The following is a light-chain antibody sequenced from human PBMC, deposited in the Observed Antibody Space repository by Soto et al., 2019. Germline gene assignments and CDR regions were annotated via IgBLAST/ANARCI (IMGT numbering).Light chain of an antibody. V-gene: IGKV3-20*01. CDR1: QSVDSNY. J-gene: IGKJ1*01. CDR2: GAS. Sequence: EIVLTQSPGTLSLSPGEEATLSCRASQSVDSNYLAWYQQKPGQTPRLIIYGASGRADGIPHRFSGGGSGTEFTLTISSLQSEDFAVYYCQQYSDWPPWTFGQGTKVDIK. CDR3: QQYSDWPPWT.